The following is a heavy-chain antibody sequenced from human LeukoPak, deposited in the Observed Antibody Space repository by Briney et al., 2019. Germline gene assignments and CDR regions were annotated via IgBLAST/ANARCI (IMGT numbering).Heavy chain of an antibody. CDR1: GYTFTSYD. V-gene: IGHV1-8*03. CDR3: ARGLYDSSGYYIDY. CDR2: MNPNSGNT. J-gene: IGHJ4*02. D-gene: IGHD3-22*01. Sequence: ASVKVSCKASGYTFTSYDINWVRQATGQGLEWMGWMNPNSGNTGYAQKFQGRVTIIRDTSISTAYMDLSSLRSEDTAVYYCARGLYDSSGYYIDYWGQGTLVTVSS.